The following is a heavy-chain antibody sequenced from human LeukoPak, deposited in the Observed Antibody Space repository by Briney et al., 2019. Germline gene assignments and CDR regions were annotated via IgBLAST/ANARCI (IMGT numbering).Heavy chain of an antibody. CDR1: GGSISSYY. D-gene: IGHD3-10*01. V-gene: IGHV4-59*05. CDR3: ARVDITMVRGGGGGMDV. Sequence: PSETLSLTCTVSGGSISSYYWSWIRQPPGKGLEWIGSIYYSGSTYYNPSLKSRVTISVDTSKNQFSLKLSSVTAADTAVYYCARVDITMVRGGGGGMDVWGQGTTVTVSS. J-gene: IGHJ6*02. CDR2: IYYSGST.